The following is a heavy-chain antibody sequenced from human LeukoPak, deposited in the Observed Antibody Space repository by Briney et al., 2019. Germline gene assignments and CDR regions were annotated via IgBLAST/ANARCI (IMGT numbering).Heavy chain of an antibody. CDR3: ARDTPGGFQH. CDR1: GGSVTSSSYY. V-gene: IGHV4-61*01. Sequence: SETLSLTCTVSGGSVTSSSYYWSWIRQPPGKGLEWIGYIYYSGSTNYNPSLKSRVTISVDTSKNQFSLKLSSVTAADTAVYYCARDTPGGFQHWGQGTLVTVSS. J-gene: IGHJ1*01. CDR2: IYYSGST. D-gene: IGHD2-15*01.